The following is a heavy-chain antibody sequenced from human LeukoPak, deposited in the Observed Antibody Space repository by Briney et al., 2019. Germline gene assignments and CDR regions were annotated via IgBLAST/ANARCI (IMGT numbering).Heavy chain of an antibody. D-gene: IGHD3-10*01. J-gene: IGHJ6*02. Sequence: GGSLRLSCAASGFTFSDYYMSWIRQAPGKGLEWVSYISSSGSTIYYADPVKGRFTISRDNAKNSLYLQMNSLRAEDTAVYYCARNERYYYGSGSYYKVVDYYYGMDVWGQGTTVTVSS. CDR2: ISSSGSTI. V-gene: IGHV3-11*01. CDR1: GFTFSDYY. CDR3: ARNERYYYGSGSYYKVVDYYYGMDV.